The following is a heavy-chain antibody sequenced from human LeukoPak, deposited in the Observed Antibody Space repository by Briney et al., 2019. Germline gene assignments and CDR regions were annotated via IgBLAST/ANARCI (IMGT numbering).Heavy chain of an antibody. Sequence: GESLRLSCAASGFSFGAYTMYWVRQAPGKGLEWVSGIRHSDGSTYYADSVTGRFTISSDIYKDTLYLHMNSLRADDTALYYCAKGLERESRLESWGQGTLVTVSS. J-gene: IGHJ4*02. D-gene: IGHD1-1*01. V-gene: IGHV3-23*01. CDR3: AKGLERESRLES. CDR2: IRHSDGST. CDR1: GFSFGAYT.